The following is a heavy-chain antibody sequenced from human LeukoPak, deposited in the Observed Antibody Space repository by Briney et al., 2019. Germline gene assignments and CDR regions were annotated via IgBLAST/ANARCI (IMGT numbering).Heavy chain of an antibody. Sequence: PAETLSLTCTVSGGSISSYYWSWIRQPPGKGLEWIGYIYYSGSTNYNPSLKGRVTISVDTSKNQISLKLSSVTAADTAVYYCARHGMNGLYVLLWFGIIDYWGQGTLVTVSS. CDR3: ARHGMNGLYVLLWFGIIDY. CDR1: GGSISSYY. D-gene: IGHD3-10*01. J-gene: IGHJ4*02. V-gene: IGHV4-59*08. CDR2: IYYSGST.